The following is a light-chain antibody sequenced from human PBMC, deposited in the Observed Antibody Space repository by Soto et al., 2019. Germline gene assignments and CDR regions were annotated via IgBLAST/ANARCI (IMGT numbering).Light chain of an antibody. CDR3: QQYAGSLSWT. Sequence: EIVLTQSPATLSLSPGERATLSCRASQSVNSNYLVWYQQNPGQAPRLLTYGSSIRATGIPDRFSGSGSGTDFTLTISRLEPEDFAVYYCQQYAGSLSWTFGQGTKVDI. J-gene: IGKJ1*01. CDR1: QSVNSNY. CDR2: GSS. V-gene: IGKV3-20*01.